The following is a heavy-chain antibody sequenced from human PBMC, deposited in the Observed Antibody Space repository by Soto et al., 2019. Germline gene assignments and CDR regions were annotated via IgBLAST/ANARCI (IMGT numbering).Heavy chain of an antibody. Sequence: QVQLQESGPGLVKPSETLSLTCTVSGGSVSSGSYYWSWIRQPPGKGLEWIGYIYYSGSTNYNPSLKSRVTISVDTSKNQSSLKLSSVTAADTAVYYCARSAMAPLGYWGQGTLVTVSS. CDR2: IYYSGST. V-gene: IGHV4-61*01. D-gene: IGHD5-18*01. CDR1: GGSVSSGSYY. J-gene: IGHJ4*02. CDR3: ARSAMAPLGY.